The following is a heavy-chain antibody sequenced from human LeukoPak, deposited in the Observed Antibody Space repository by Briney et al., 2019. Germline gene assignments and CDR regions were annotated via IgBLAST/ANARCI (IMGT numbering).Heavy chain of an antibody. D-gene: IGHD5-12*01. CDR3: ARDALYSGYGLANWFDP. CDR2: INPNSGGT. Sequence: ASVKVSCKASGYTLTGYYMHWVRQAPGQGLEWMGWINPNSGGTNYAQKFQGRVTMTRDTSISTAYMELSRLRSDDTAVYYCARDALYSGYGLANWFDPWGQGTLVTVSS. J-gene: IGHJ5*02. V-gene: IGHV1-2*02. CDR1: GYTLTGYY.